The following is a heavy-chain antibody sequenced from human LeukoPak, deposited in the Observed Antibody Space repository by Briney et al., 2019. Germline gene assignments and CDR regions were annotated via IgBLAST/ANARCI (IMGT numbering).Heavy chain of an antibody. V-gene: IGHV4-34*01. J-gene: IGHJ4*02. CDR2: INHSGST. CDR3: ARHRRSGGSCYYFDY. Sequence: TSETLSLTCAVYGGSFSGYYWSWIRQPPGKGLEWIGEINHSGSTNYNPSLKSRVTISVDTSKNQFSLKLSSVTAADTAVYYCARHRRSGGSCYYFDYWGQGTLVTVSS. CDR1: GGSFSGYY. D-gene: IGHD2-15*01.